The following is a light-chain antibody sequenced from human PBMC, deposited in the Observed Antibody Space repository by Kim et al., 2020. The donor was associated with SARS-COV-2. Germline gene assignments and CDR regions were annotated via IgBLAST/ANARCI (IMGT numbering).Light chain of an antibody. CDR3: QQSYGSPRT. CDR1: HCSSNY. CDR2: GAA. Sequence: SAEVRDSVTITCRASHCSSNYLNWYQQKPGKVPKLLIYGAASLQSGVPSRFGGSGSGTDFTLTISSLQPEDFATYYCQQSYGSPRTFGQGTKLEI. J-gene: IGKJ2*01. V-gene: IGKV1-39*01.